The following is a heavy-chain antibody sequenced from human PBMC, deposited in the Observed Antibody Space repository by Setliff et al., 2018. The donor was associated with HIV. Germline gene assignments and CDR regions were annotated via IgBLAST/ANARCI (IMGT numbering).Heavy chain of an antibody. J-gene: IGHJ5*02. V-gene: IGHV4-39*07. CDR1: GGSISSSSYY. D-gene: IGHD2-2*01. Sequence: SETLSLTCTVSGGSISSSSYYWGWIRQPPGKGLEWIGSIYYSGTTYYNPSLKSRVTMSVDTSKNQFSLKLSSVTAADTAVYYCARRKGYCSGPSCLEFSWFDPWGQGTLVTVSS. CDR3: ARRKGYCSGPSCLEFSWFDP. CDR2: IYYSGTT.